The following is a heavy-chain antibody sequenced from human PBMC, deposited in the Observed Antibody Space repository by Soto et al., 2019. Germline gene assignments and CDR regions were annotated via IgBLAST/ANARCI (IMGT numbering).Heavy chain of an antibody. D-gene: IGHD3-10*01. V-gene: IGHV3-53*02. Sequence: EVQLVETGGGLIQPGGSLRLSCVASGLTVSSNYMNWVRQAPGKGLEWVSVLYSGGSTHYAGSVKGRFIISSDNSKNTLYLQMNSLRAEDTAVYYCARDRPGDEGDAFDIWGHGTMVTVSS. CDR1: GLTVSSNY. CDR2: LYSGGST. J-gene: IGHJ3*02. CDR3: ARDRPGDEGDAFDI.